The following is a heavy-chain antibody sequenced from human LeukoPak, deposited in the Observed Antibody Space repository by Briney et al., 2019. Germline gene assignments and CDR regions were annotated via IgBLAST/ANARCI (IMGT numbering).Heavy chain of an antibody. Sequence: GGSLRLSCAASGFTFNNFAMSWVRQAAGKGLVWVSAISGSGDNTYYADSVKGRFTISRDTSKNTLFLQMNGLRAEDTAVYYCAKDRGYNYGLCDYWGQGTLVTVSS. CDR3: AKDRGYNYGLCDY. CDR1: GFTFNNFA. CDR2: ISGSGDNT. V-gene: IGHV3-23*01. D-gene: IGHD5-18*01. J-gene: IGHJ4*02.